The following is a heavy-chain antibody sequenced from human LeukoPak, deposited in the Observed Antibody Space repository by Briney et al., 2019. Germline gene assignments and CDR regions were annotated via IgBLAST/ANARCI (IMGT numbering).Heavy chain of an antibody. Sequence: SVKVSCKASGGTFSSYAISWVRQAPGQGLEWMGGIIPIFGTANYAQKFQGRVTITADESTSTAYMELSSLRPEDTAVYYCASSFYYYGSGSYYIHWGQGTLVTVSS. CDR3: ASSFYYYGSGSYYIH. CDR2: IIPIFGTA. V-gene: IGHV1-69*13. D-gene: IGHD3-10*01. CDR1: GGTFSSYA. J-gene: IGHJ4*02.